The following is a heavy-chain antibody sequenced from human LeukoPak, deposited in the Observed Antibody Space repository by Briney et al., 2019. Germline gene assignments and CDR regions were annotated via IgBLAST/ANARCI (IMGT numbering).Heavy chain of an antibody. D-gene: IGHD3-10*01. Sequence: GGSLRLSCAASGFTLSSYAMTWVRLAPGKGPEWVSAITGSSDNTYYADSVRGRFTISRDNSKNTLYLQMNSLRAEDTAVYYCAKSNDPSNRSNYFRYFDYWGQGTLVTVSS. CDR1: GFTLSSYA. J-gene: IGHJ4*02. CDR3: AKSNDPSNRSNYFRYFDY. V-gene: IGHV3-23*01. CDR2: ITGSSDNT.